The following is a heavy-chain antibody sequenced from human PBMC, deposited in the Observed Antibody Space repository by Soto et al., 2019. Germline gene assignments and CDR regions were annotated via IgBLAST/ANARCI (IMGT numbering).Heavy chain of an antibody. CDR1: GYTFTSYA. V-gene: IGHV1-3*01. CDR3: ARDGNSIVVVVAATVANAFDI. D-gene: IGHD2-15*01. Sequence: QVQLVQSGAEVKKPGASVKVSCKASGYTFTSYAMHWVRQAPGQRLEWMGWINAGNGNTKYSQKFQGRVTITRDTSASTAYMELSSLRSEDTDVYYYARDGNSIVVVVAATVANAFDIWGQGTMVTVSS. CDR2: INAGNGNT. J-gene: IGHJ3*02.